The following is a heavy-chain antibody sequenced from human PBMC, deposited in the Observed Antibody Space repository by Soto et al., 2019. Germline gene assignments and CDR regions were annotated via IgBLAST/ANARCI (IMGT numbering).Heavy chain of an antibody. CDR2: IIPILGIA. CDR3: ARLGYCSSTSCYGLDY. D-gene: IGHD2-2*01. Sequence: QVQLVQSGAEVKKPGSSVKVSCKASGGTFSSYTISWVRQAPGQGLEWMGRIIPILGIANYAQKFQGRVXXXXXXXXXXXXXXXXXXXXXXXXVXYCARLGYCSSTSCYGLDYWGQGTLVTVSS. CDR1: GGTFSSYT. V-gene: IGHV1-69*02. J-gene: IGHJ4*02.